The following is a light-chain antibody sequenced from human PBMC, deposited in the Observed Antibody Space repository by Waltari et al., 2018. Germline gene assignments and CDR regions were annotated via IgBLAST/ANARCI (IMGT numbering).Light chain of an antibody. CDR3: QQNYSPPT. CDR1: QSISSY. V-gene: IGKV1-39*01. J-gene: IGKJ5*01. CDR2: AAS. Sequence: DIQMTQSPSSLSASVGDRVTITCRASQSISSYLNWYQRRPGKAPNLLIYAASSLQSGVPSRLSGSGSGTDFTLTISSLQPEDFATYYCQQNYSPPTFGQGTRLEIK.